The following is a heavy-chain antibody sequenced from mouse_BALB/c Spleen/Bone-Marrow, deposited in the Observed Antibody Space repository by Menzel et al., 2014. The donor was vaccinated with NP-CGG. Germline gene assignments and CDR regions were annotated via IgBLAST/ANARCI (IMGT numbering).Heavy chain of an antibody. CDR1: GYTFTSYY. J-gene: IGHJ3*01. CDR2: IYLGNVNT. V-gene: IGHV1S56*01. CDR3: ARRDYRYDGFAY. Sequence: VQVVESGPELVKPGASVRVSCKASGYTFTSYYIHWVKQRPGQGLEWIGWIYLGNVNTKYNEKFKGKATLTADKPSSTAYMQLSSLTSEDSAVYFCARRDYRYDGFAYWGQGTLVTVSA. D-gene: IGHD2-14*01.